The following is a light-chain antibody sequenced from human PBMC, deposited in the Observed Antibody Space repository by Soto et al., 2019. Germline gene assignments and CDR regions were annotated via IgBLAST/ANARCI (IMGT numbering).Light chain of an antibody. Sequence: EIVLTQSPATLSLSPGERATLYCRASQSVYNYLAWYQQKPGQAPRLLIYDASNRATGIPARFSGSGSGTDFTLTISSLEPEDFVVYFCQQRSIWPVTFGGGTKVEIK. CDR2: DAS. V-gene: IGKV3-11*01. J-gene: IGKJ4*01. CDR3: QQRSIWPVT. CDR1: QSVYNY.